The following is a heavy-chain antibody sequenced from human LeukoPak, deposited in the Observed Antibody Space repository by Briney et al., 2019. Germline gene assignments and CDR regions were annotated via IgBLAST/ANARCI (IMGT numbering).Heavy chain of an antibody. Sequence: PSETLSLTCTVSGGSISSSSYYWGWIRQPPGKGLEWIGSIYYSGSTYYNPSLKSRVTISVDTSKKQFSLKLSSVTAADTAVYYCARDWVGSYGSRQFDYWGQGILVTVSS. CDR3: ARDWVGSYGSRQFDY. V-gene: IGHV4-39*07. J-gene: IGHJ4*02. CDR1: GGSISSSSYY. CDR2: IYYSGST. D-gene: IGHD1-26*01.